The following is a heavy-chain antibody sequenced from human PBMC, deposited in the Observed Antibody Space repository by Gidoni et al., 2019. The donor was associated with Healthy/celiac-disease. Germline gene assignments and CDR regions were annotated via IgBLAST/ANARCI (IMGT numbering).Heavy chain of an antibody. Sequence: QVTLKESGPVLVKPTETITLTCTVPGFSLSNARMGVSWSRQPPGKALEWLAHIFSNDEKSYSTSLKSRLTISKDTSKSQVVLTMTNMDPVDTATYYCARTTTTQGMDVWGQGTTVTVSS. CDR3: ARTTTTQGMDV. CDR2: IFSNDEK. J-gene: IGHJ6*02. D-gene: IGHD4-17*01. CDR1: GFSLSNARMG. V-gene: IGHV2-26*01.